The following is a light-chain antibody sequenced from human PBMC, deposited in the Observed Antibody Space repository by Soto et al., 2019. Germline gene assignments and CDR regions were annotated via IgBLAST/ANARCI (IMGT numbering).Light chain of an antibody. CDR3: TSYTSSNTLFV. CDR2: DVN. CDR1: SSDVGGYNY. V-gene: IGLV2-14*03. J-gene: IGLJ1*01. Sequence: QSALTQPASVSGSPGQSITISCTGTSSDVGGYNYVSWYQQHPGKAPKLMIYDVNNRPSGVSNHFSGSKSGNTSSLTISGLQAEDEDDYSCTSYTSSNTLFVFGTGTKVTVL.